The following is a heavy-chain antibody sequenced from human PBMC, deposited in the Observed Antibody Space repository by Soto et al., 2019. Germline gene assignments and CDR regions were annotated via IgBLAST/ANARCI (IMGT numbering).Heavy chain of an antibody. J-gene: IGHJ4*02. CDR1: GGSFSGYY. V-gene: IGHV4-34*01. CDR2: INHSGST. D-gene: IGHD6-19*01. Sequence: QVQLQQWGAGLLKPSETLSLTCAVYGGSFSGYYWSWIRQPPGKGLEWIGEINHSGSTNYNPSLKSRVTISVDTSKNQFSLKLSYVIAVDTAVYYCERNLSTAVAGTGASDYWGQGTLVTVSS. CDR3: ERNLSTAVAGTGASDY.